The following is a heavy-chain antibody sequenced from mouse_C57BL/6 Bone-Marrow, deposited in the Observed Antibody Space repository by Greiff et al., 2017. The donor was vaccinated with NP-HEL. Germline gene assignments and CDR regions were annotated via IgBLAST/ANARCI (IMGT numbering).Heavy chain of an antibody. CDR3: TRPTAPWFAY. J-gene: IGHJ3*01. V-gene: IGHV1-15*01. D-gene: IGHD1-2*01. CDR1: GYTFTDYE. CDR2: IDPETGGT. Sequence: QVQLKESGAELVRPGASVTLSCKASGYTFTDYEMHWVKQTPVHGLEWIGAIDPETGGTAYNQKFKGKAILTADKSSSTAYMELRSLTSEDSAVYYCTRPTAPWFAYWGQGTLVTVSA.